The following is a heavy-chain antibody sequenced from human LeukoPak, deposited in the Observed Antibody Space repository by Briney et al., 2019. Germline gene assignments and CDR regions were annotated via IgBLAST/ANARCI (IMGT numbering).Heavy chain of an antibody. J-gene: IGHJ6*03. CDR3: ARGRGYCSSTSCYRQYYYYYMDV. D-gene: IGHD2-2*02. CDR1: GGSFSGYY. V-gene: IGHV4-34*01. Sequence: SESLSLICAVYGGSFSGYYWRWICHPPGKGLEWTGESNNSGSSNYNPSLKTRAPISVDTPKNQFPLTQSSVPAADPAVHHFARGRGYCSSTSCYRQYYYYYMDVWGKGTTVTVSS. CDR2: SNNSGSS.